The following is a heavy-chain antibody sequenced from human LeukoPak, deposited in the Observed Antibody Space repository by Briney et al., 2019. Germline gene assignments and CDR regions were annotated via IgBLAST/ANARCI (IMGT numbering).Heavy chain of an antibody. V-gene: IGHV4-61*02. Sequence: PSQTLSLTCTVSGGSISSGSYYWSWIRQPAGKGLEWIGRIYTSGSTNYNPSLKSRVTISVDTSKNQFSLKLSSVTAADTAVYYCARGPRDYDILTGYYGEPGTQPLDYWGQGTLVTVSS. CDR2: IYTSGST. CDR3: ARGPRDYDILTGYYGEPGTQPLDY. D-gene: IGHD3-9*01. CDR1: GGSISSGSYY. J-gene: IGHJ4*02.